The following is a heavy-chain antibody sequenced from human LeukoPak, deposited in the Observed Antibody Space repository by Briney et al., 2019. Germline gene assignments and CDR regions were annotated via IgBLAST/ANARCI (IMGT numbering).Heavy chain of an antibody. Sequence: GGSLRLSCAASGFSFSTYVMTWVRQAPGKGLEWVAVIWYDGSNKYYADSVKGRFTISRDNSKNTLYLQMNSLRAEDTAVYYCARGIVGAAGAPLFDYWGQGTLVTVSS. J-gene: IGHJ4*02. CDR2: IWYDGSNK. CDR3: ARGIVGAAGAPLFDY. D-gene: IGHD3-22*01. V-gene: IGHV3-33*08. CDR1: GFSFSTYV.